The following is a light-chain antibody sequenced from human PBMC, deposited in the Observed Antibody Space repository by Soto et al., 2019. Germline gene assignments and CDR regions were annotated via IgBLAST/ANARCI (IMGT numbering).Light chain of an antibody. Sequence: EIMLTHSPGTLSLSPCERATLSCRASQSVSNNYLAWYQRKLGQAPRLLIYGASSRATGIPDRFSGSGSGTGFTLTISRLEPEDFAVYYCQQYGSSGTFGQGTKV. CDR3: QQYGSSGT. CDR2: GAS. J-gene: IGKJ1*01. V-gene: IGKV3-20*01. CDR1: QSVSNNY.